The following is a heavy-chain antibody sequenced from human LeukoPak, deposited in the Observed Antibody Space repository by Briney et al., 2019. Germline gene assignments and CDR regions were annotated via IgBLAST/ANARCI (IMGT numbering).Heavy chain of an antibody. Sequence: SETLSLTCAVYGGSFSGYYWSWIRQPPGKGLEWIGEINHSGSTNYNPSLKSRVTISVDTSKNQFSLKLSSVTAADTAVYYCARHPSRLVRGYFDYWGQGTLVTVSS. J-gene: IGHJ4*02. V-gene: IGHV4-34*01. CDR3: ARHPSRLVRGYFDY. D-gene: IGHD3-10*01. CDR2: INHSGST. CDR1: GGSFSGYY.